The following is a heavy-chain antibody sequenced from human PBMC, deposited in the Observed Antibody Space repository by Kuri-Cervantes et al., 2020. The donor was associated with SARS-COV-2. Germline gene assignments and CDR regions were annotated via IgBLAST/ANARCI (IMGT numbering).Heavy chain of an antibody. CDR1: GFTFTTYS. CDR3: ASLLSGGGAHLYYFYMDA. CDR2: ISSSSSQG. Sequence: GGSLRLSCAASGFTFTTYSMTWVRQAPGKGLEWVSSISSSSSQGYYVDSVKGRFTISRDNAKNSLYLQMNSLRAEDTVVYYCASLLSGGGAHLYYFYMDAWGKGTSVTVSS. J-gene: IGHJ6*03. D-gene: IGHD3-16*01. V-gene: IGHV3-21*01.